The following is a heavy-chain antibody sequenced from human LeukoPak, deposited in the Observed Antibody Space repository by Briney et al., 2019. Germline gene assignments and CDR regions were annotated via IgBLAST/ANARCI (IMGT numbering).Heavy chain of an antibody. D-gene: IGHD6-6*01. V-gene: IGHV3-23*01. J-gene: IGHJ4*02. CDR2: ISSSGGTT. CDR3: AKDGMYSSSTSYYFDY. CDR1: GFTFSSYA. Sequence: GGSLRLSCAASGFTFSSYAMSWVRQAPGKGLEWVSTISSSGGTTYYADSVKGRFTITRDISNNTLYLQMNSLSAEDTAVYYCAKDGMYSSSTSYYFDYWGQGTLVTVSS.